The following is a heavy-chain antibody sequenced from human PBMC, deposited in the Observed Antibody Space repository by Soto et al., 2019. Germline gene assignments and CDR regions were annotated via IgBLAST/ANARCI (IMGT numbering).Heavy chain of an antibody. CDR1: GFTFSSYA. D-gene: IGHD1-26*01. CDR2: ISYDGSNK. CDR3: ARSSRGSGSYVFL. Sequence: GGSLRLSCAASGFTFSSYAMHWVRQAPGKGLEWVAVISYDGSNKYYADSVKGRFTISRDNSKNTLYLQMNSLRAEDTAVYYCARSSRGSGSYVFLWGQGTLVTVSS. J-gene: IGHJ4*02. V-gene: IGHV3-30-3*01.